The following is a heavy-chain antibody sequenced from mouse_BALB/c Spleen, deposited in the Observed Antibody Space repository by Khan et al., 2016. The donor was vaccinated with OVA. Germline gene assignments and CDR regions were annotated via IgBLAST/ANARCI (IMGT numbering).Heavy chain of an antibody. CDR3: ARDYWFAY. J-gene: IGHJ3*01. CDR1: GFTFSNYA. Sequence: EAQLVESGGGLVKPGGSLKLSCAASGFTFSNYAMSWVRQSPEKRLEWVASISSGDSTYYLDSVKGRFTISRDNARNILYLQMSSLRSEDTAMYYCARDYWFAYWGQGTLVTVSA. V-gene: IGHV5-6-5*01. CDR2: ISSGDST.